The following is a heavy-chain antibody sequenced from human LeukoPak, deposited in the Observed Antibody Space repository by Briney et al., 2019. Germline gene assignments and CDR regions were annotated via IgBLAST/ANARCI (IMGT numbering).Heavy chain of an antibody. V-gene: IGHV3-48*04. J-gene: IGHJ4*02. CDR1: GFIFSSYS. CDR2: ISSSSSTI. CDR3: ARGGDSSGYYCEY. D-gene: IGHD3-22*01. Sequence: GGSLRLSCVASGFIFSSYSMNWVRQAPGEGLEWVSYISSSSSTIYYADSVKGRFTISRDNAKNSLYLQMNSLRAEDTAVYYCARGGDSSGYYCEYWGQGTLVTVSS.